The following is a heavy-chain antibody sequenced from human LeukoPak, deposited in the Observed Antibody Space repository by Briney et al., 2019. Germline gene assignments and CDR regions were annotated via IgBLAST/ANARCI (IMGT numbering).Heavy chain of an antibody. J-gene: IGHJ4*02. D-gene: IGHD5-12*01. CDR1: GFTFSSYG. Sequence: PGRSLRLSCAASGFTFSSYGMHWVRQAPGKGLEWVAVISYDGSNKYYADSVKGRFTISRDNSKNTLYLQMNSLRAEDTAVYYCARDWGSTGYDLYDSWGQGTLVTVSS. CDR2: ISYDGSNK. CDR3: ARDWGSTGYDLYDS. V-gene: IGHV3-30*03.